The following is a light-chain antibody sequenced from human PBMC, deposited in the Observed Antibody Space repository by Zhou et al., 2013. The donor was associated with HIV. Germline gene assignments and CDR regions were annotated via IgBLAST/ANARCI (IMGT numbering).Light chain of an antibody. CDR3: QQYANSPQT. V-gene: IGKV3-15*01. Sequence: EIVMTQSPATLSVSPGERATLSCRASQSVSNNLAWYQQKPGQAPRLLIYGASTRATGIPDRFTGSGSGTDFTLTFTTLGPEDSAVYYCQQYANSPQTFGQGTKVEIK. J-gene: IGKJ2*01. CDR2: GAS. CDR1: QSVSNN.